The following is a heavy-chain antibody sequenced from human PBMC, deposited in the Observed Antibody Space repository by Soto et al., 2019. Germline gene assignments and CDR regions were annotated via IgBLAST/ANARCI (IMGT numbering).Heavy chain of an antibody. CDR1: GGTFSSYA. V-gene: IGHV1-69*13. Sequence: SVKVSCKASGGTFSSYAISWVRQAPGQGLEWMGGIIPIFGTANYAQKFQGRVTITADESTSTAYMELSRLRSEDTAVYYWARLPLGWCSSTSCYPNYYYYGMDVWGQGTTVTVSS. CDR3: ARLPLGWCSSTSCYPNYYYYGMDV. CDR2: IIPIFGTA. D-gene: IGHD2-2*01. J-gene: IGHJ6*02.